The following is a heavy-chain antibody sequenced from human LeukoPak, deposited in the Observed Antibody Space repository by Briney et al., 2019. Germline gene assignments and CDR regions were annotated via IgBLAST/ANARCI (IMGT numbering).Heavy chain of an antibody. CDR3: ARVKDILTGYYRYFDY. CDR2: INAGNGNT. CDR1: GYTFTSYA. D-gene: IGHD3-9*01. V-gene: IGHV1-3*01. Sequence: GASVKVSCKASGYTFTSYAMHWVRQAPGQRLEWMGWINAGNGNTKYSQKFRGRVTITRDTSASTAYMELSSLRSEDTAVYYCARVKDILTGYYRYFDYWGQGTLVTVSS. J-gene: IGHJ4*02.